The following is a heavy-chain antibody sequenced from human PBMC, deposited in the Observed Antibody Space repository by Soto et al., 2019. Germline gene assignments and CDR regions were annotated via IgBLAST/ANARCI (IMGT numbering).Heavy chain of an antibody. CDR2: IFGSGAPT. D-gene: IGHD3-16*01. CDR1: GFTFSHYA. CDR3: TREASSWGFAFDL. V-gene: IGHV3-23*01. Sequence: EVQLLESGGGLVQPGGSLRLSCAASGFTFSHYAMSWVRQAPGKGLQWVSTIFGSGAPTHYADSVKGRFGISRDNSKNMLFLETNSLKDEDTAVYYCTREASSWGFAFDLWGQGTRVAVSS. J-gene: IGHJ3*01.